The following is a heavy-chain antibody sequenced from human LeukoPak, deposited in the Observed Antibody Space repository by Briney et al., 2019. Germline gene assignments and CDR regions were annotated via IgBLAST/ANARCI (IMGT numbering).Heavy chain of an antibody. CDR2: IYSGGGT. CDR1: GFTVSSNY. J-gene: IGHJ5*02. V-gene: IGHV3-66*01. D-gene: IGHD6-13*01. CDR3: AKDQHSSSWYIDWFDP. Sequence: GGSLRLSCAASGFTVSSNYMSRVRQAPGKGLEWVSVIYSGGGTNYADSVKGRFTISRDNSKNTLYLQMNSLRAEDTAVYYCAKDQHSSSWYIDWFDPWGQGTLVTVSS.